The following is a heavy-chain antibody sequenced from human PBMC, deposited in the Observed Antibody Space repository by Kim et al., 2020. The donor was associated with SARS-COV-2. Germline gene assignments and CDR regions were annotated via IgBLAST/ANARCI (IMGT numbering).Heavy chain of an antibody. D-gene: IGHD5-18*01. CDR2: TRNKANSYTT. V-gene: IGHV3-72*01. J-gene: IGHJ4*02. Sequence: GGSLRLSCAASGFTFSDHYMDWVRQAPGKGLEWVGRTRNKANSYTTEYAASVKGRFTISRDDSKNSLYLQMNSLKTEDTAVYYCATWIQLWLIPVWGQGTLVTVSS. CDR3: ATWIQLWLIPV. CDR1: GFTFSDHY.